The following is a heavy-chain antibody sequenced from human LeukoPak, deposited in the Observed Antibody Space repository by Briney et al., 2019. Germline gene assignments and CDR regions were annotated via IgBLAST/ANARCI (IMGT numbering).Heavy chain of an antibody. CDR3: ARSYCESSGEYYWICFDY. CDR2: IIPIFGTA. J-gene: IGHJ4*02. D-gene: IGHD3-22*01. CDR1: GYTFTGYY. Sequence: SVKVSCKASGYTFTGYYMHWVRQAPGQGLEWMGGIIPIFGTANYAQKFQGRVTITADESTSTAYMELSCLRSEDTAVYYCARSYCESSGEYYWICFDYWGQGTLVTVSS. V-gene: IGHV1-69*13.